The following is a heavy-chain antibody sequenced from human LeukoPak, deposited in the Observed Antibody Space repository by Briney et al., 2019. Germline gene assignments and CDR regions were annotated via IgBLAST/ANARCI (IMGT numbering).Heavy chain of an antibody. J-gene: IGHJ4*02. Sequence: SETLSLTCAVYGGSFSGYYWSWIRQPPGKGLEWIGEINHSGSTNYNPSLKSRVTISVDTSKNQFSLKLSSVTAADTAVYYCGGGAADLAGPDYWGQGTLVTVSS. CDR1: GGSFSGYY. D-gene: IGHD6-13*01. CDR2: INHSGST. V-gene: IGHV4-34*01. CDR3: GGGAADLAGPDY.